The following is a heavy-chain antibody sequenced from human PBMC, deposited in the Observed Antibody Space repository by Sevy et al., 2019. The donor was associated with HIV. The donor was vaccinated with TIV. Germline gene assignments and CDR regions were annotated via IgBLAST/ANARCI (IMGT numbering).Heavy chain of an antibody. J-gene: IGHJ4*02. CDR3: VRATNGVLRWFDY. D-gene: IGHD3-3*01. CDR2: ISSDGTNK. CDR1: GFTFSTYA. Sequence: GGSLRLSCAASGFTFSTYAMHWVRQAPGKGLDWVAVISSDGTNKYYADSVKGRFTISRDNSKNTLYLQMNSLRPEDSALDYCVRATNGVLRWFDYWGQGTLVTVSS. V-gene: IGHV3-30-3*01.